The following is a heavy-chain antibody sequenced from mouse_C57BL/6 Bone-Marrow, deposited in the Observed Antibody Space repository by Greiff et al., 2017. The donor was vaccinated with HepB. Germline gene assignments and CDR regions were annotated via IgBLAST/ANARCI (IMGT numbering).Heavy chain of an antibody. V-gene: IGHV1-64*01. CDR1: GYTFTSYW. D-gene: IGHD2-4*01. J-gene: IGHJ3*01. CDR3: ARGDDYQFAY. Sequence: QVQLQQPGAELVMPGASVKLSCKASGYTFTSYWMHWVKQRPGQGLEWIGMIHPNSGSTNYNEKFKSKATLTVDKSSSTAYMQLSSLTSEDSAVYYCARGDDYQFAYWGQGTLVTVSA. CDR2: IHPNSGST.